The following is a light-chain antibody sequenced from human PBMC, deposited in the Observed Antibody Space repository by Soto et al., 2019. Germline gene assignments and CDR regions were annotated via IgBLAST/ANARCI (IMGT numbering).Light chain of an antibody. CDR1: QGISSW. Sequence: DIQLTQSPSSVAASVGDRVTITCRASQGISSWLAWYQQKPGKAPQLLIYAASNLQSGVPSRFSGSGSGTYFTLTINGLQPEDSATYYCQQATSFPITVGQGTRLEIK. CDR3: QQATSFPIT. V-gene: IGKV1D-12*01. J-gene: IGKJ5*01. CDR2: AAS.